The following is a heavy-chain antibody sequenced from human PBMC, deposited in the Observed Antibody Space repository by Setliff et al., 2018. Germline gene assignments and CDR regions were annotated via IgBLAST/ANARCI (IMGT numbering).Heavy chain of an antibody. CDR1: GFTFSSYS. J-gene: IGHJ4*02. CDR3: ARASTIGYYYFDY. CDR2: ISSSSGYI. Sequence: PGGSLRLSCAASGFTFSSYSITWVRQAPGKGLEWVSSISSSSGYIYYSDSVKGRFTISRDNAKNSASLQMNSLRAEDTAVYYCARASTIGYYYFDYWGQGTLVTVSS. V-gene: IGHV3-21*01. D-gene: IGHD2-8*01.